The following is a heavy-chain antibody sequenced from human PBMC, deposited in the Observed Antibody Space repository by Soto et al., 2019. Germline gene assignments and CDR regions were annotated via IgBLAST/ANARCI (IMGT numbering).Heavy chain of an antibody. V-gene: IGHV5-51*01. J-gene: IGHJ6*03. CDR3: ARRQVAASSGESNYYYYYMDV. CDR2: IYPGDSDT. Sequence: GESLKISCKGSGYSFTSYWIGWVRQMPGKGLEWMGIIYPGDSDTRYSPSFQGQVTISADKSISTAYLQWSSLKASDTAMYYCARRQVAASSGESNYYYYYMDVWGKGTTVTVSS. D-gene: IGHD2-15*01. CDR1: GYSFTSYW.